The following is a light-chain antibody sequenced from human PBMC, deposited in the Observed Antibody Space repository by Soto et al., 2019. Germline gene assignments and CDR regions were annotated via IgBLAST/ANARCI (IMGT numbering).Light chain of an antibody. CDR3: QSYDSSPYVV. V-gene: IGLV1-40*01. CDR1: SSNIGAGYD. J-gene: IGLJ2*01. CDR2: GNS. Sequence: QSVLTQPPSVSGAPGQRVTISCTRSSSNIGAGYDVHWYQQLPGTAPKLLIYGNSNRPSGVPDRFSGSKSGTSASLAITGLQAEDEADYYCQSYDSSPYVVFGGGTKLTV.